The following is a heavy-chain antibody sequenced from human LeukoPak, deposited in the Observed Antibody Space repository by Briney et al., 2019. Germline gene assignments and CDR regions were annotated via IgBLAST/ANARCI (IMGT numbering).Heavy chain of an antibody. V-gene: IGHV1-69*05. CDR2: IIPIFGTA. J-gene: IGHJ6*03. CDR1: GYTLTELS. Sequence: ASVKVSCKVSGYTLTELSMHWVRQAPGKGLEWMGGIIPIFGTANYAQKFQGRVTITTDESTSTAYMELSSLRSEDTAVYYCARGGFITLNYMDVWGKGTTVTVSS. CDR3: ARGGFITLNYMDV. D-gene: IGHD1-14*01.